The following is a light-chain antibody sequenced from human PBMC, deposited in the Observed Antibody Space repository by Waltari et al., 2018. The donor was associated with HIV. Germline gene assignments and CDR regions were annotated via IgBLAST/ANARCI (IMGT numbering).Light chain of an antibody. CDR1: SSNIGASYD. CDR3: QSYDSSLGGFYV. Sequence: QSVLTQPPSVSGAPGQRVTISCTGSSSNIGASYDIHWYQQLPGTAPKLLIFENINRPSGVPDRFSGSKFATSASLAITGVQAEGEADYYCQSYDSSLGGFYVFGTGTKVTVL. V-gene: IGLV1-40*01. CDR2: ENI. J-gene: IGLJ1*01.